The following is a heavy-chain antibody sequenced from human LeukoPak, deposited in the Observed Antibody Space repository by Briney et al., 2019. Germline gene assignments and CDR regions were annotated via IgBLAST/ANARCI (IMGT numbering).Heavy chain of an antibody. V-gene: IGHV4-61*02. CDR1: GGSISSGNYY. CDR2: IYNSGST. D-gene: IGHD2-2*01. J-gene: IGHJ3*02. CDR3: TRGVVVVPATRSWFAFDI. Sequence: PSETLSLTCTVSGGSISSGNYYWSWIRQPAGKGLEWIGRIYNSGSTDYNPSLKSRVTISGDTSTNQFSLKLTSVTAADTAVYYCTRGVVVVPATRSWFAFDIWGQGTMVSVSS.